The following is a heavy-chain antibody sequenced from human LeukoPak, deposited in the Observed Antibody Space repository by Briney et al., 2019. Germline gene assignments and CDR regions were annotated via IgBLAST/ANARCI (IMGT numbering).Heavy chain of an antibody. CDR1: GGSFSGYY. V-gene: IGHV4-34*01. CDR2: INHSGST. Sequence: SETLSLTCAVYGGSFSGYYWSWIRQPPGKGLEWIGEINHSGSTNYNPSLKSRVTISVDTPKNQFSLKLSSVTAADTAVYYCARQLWLRRTWEYWGQGTLVTVSS. J-gene: IGHJ4*02. D-gene: IGHD5-18*01. CDR3: ARQLWLRRTWEY.